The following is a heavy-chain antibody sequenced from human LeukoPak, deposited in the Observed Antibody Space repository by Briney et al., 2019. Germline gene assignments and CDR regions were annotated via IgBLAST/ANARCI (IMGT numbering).Heavy chain of an antibody. J-gene: IGHJ5*02. CDR1: GFTFSDYY. CDR3: ARDLKMVRGVIDWFDP. D-gene: IGHD3-10*01. CDR2: ISSSGSTI. Sequence: GGSLRLSCAASGFTFSDYYMSWIRQAPGKGLEWVSYISSSGSTIYYADSVKGRFTISRDNAKNSLYLQMNSLRAEDTAVYYCARDLKMVRGVIDWFDPWGQGTLVTVSS. V-gene: IGHV3-11*01.